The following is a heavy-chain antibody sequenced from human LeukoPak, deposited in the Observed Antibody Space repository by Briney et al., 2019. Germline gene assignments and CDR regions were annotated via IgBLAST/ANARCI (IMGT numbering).Heavy chain of an antibody. J-gene: IGHJ4*02. CDR3: SSISTGYSSKRAALGY. Sequence: PSENLSLTCTVSGGSISSYYWSWIRQPPGKGLEWIGYIYYSGSTNYNPSLKSRITITVDTSKNQFSLKLSSVTAADTAVYYCSSISTGYSSKRAALGYWGQGTVVTVSS. V-gene: IGHV4-59*01. CDR1: GGSISSYY. D-gene: IGHD6-13*01. CDR2: IYYSGST.